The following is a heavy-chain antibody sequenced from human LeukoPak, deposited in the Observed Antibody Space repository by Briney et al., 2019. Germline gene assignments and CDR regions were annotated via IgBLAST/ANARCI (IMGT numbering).Heavy chain of an antibody. D-gene: IGHD3-10*01. V-gene: IGHV3-33*06. CDR1: GFTFSSYA. CDR2: IWYDGSNK. Sequence: LAGGSLRLSCAASGFTFSSYAMHWVRQAPGKGLEWVAVIWYDGSNKYYADSVKGRFTISRDNSKNTLYLQMNSLRAEDTAVYYCAKAMVRGVIAGAFDYWGQGTLVTVSS. J-gene: IGHJ4*02. CDR3: AKAMVRGVIAGAFDY.